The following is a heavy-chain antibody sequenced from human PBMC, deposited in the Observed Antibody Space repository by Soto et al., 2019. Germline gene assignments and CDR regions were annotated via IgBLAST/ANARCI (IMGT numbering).Heavy chain of an antibody. CDR1: GGTFSSYA. CDR3: ARDGVVVAAFDI. J-gene: IGHJ3*02. Sequence: SVKVSCEASGGTFSSYAISWVRQAPGQGLEWMGGIIPIFGTANYAQKFQGRVTITADESTSTAYMELSSLRSEDTAVYYCARDGVVVAAFDIWGQGTMVTVSS. CDR2: IIPIFGTA. D-gene: IGHD2-15*01. V-gene: IGHV1-69*13.